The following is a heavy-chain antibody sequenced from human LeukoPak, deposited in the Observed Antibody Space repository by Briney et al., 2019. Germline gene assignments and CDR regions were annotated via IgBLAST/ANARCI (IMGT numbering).Heavy chain of an antibody. CDR2: ISAYNGNT. CDR1: GDTFTSYG. Sequence: GASVKVSCKASGDTFTSYGISWVRQAPGQGLEWMGWISAYNGNTNYAQKLQGRVTMTTDTSTSTVYMELRSLRSDDTAVYYCASRGQQLVLDAFDIWGQGTMVTVSS. V-gene: IGHV1-18*01. J-gene: IGHJ3*02. D-gene: IGHD6-13*01. CDR3: ASRGQQLVLDAFDI.